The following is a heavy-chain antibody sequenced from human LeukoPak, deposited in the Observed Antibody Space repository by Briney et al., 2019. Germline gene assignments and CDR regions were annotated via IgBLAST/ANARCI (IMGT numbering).Heavy chain of an antibody. V-gene: IGHV3-30-3*01. CDR1: GFTFSSYA. Sequence: GGSLRLSCAASGFTFSSYAMQWVRQAPGKGLEWVAVISYDGSNKYYADSVKGRFTISRDNSKNTLYLQMNSLRAEDTAVYYCATFAAAGTLFHYWGQGTLVTVSS. CDR2: ISYDGSNK. J-gene: IGHJ4*02. CDR3: ATFAAAGTLFHY. D-gene: IGHD6-13*01.